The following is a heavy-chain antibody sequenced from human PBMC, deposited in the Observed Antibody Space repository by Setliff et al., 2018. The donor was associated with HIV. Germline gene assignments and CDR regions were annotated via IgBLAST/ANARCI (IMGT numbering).Heavy chain of an antibody. V-gene: IGHV3-48*04. CDR3: ARDTYYYDSSGPFDY. Sequence: LRLSCAASGFTFSSFAMHWVRQAPGKGLEWVSYISSSSSTIYYADSVKGRFTISRDNAKNSLYLQMNSLRAEDTAVYYCARDTYYYDSSGPFDYWGQGTLVTVSS. CDR1: GFTFSSFA. J-gene: IGHJ4*02. D-gene: IGHD3-22*01. CDR2: ISSSSSTI.